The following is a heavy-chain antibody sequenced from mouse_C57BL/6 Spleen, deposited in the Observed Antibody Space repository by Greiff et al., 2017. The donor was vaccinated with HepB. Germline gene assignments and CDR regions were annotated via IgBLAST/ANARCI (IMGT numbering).Heavy chain of an antibody. Sequence: PLQQSGPELVKPGASVKISCKASGYAFSSSWMNWVKQRPGKGLEWIGRIYPGDGDTNYNGKFKGKATLTADKSSSTAYMQLSSLTSEDSAVYFCAREGGNYFDYWGQGTTLTVSS. J-gene: IGHJ2*01. CDR3: AREGGNYFDY. V-gene: IGHV1-82*01. CDR1: GYAFSSSW. CDR2: IYPGDGDT.